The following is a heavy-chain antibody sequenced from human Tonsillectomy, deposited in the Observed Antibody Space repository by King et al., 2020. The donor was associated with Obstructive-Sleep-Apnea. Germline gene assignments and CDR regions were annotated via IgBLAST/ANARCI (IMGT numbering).Heavy chain of an antibody. CDR1: VGSISSDGYY. D-gene: IGHD3-10*01. CDR2: IYYSGST. J-gene: IGHJ4*02. Sequence: LQLQESGPGLLKPSQTLSLTCIVSVGSISSDGYYWSWIRQHPVKGLEWIVYIYYSGSTYYNPSLKSRVTISVDTSKNQLSLKLSSMTAADTPVYYYSSGSAYDFDFWGQRTLVTVSS. CDR3: SSGSAYDFDF. V-gene: IGHV4-31*03.